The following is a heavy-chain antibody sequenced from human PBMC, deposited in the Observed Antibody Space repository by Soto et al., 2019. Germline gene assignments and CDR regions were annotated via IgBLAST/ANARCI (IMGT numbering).Heavy chain of an antibody. CDR3: ARGLILWFGELARRGGYYYCMDV. CDR1: GSYFSGYQ. J-gene: IGHJ6*03. D-gene: IGHD3-10*01. CDR2: INDSGNI. V-gene: IGHV4-34*02. Sequence: QVQLQQWGAGLLKPSETLSLTCGVYGSYFSGYQWAWIRQTPGKGLEWIGEINDSGNINYKPSIKSRVTILVDTSKKEISLRLSSVTAADTAVYYCARGLILWFGELARRGGYYYCMDVWGKGTTVIVSS.